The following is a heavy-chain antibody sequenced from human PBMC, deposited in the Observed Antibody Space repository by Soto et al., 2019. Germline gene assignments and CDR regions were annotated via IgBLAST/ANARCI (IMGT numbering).Heavy chain of an antibody. D-gene: IGHD3-22*01. CDR2: IGLGSSTK. V-gene: IGHV3-48*01. CDR3: ARDQLYYNDISGRPLDAFDV. CDR1: GFTFRNYG. Sequence: GGSLRLSCAASGFTFRNYGMNWVRQAPGKGLEWVSYIGLGSSTKYYADSVEGRFTISRDNAKNSLYLQMNSLRAEDTAVYYCARDQLYYNDISGRPLDAFDVWGQGTMVTVSS. J-gene: IGHJ3*01.